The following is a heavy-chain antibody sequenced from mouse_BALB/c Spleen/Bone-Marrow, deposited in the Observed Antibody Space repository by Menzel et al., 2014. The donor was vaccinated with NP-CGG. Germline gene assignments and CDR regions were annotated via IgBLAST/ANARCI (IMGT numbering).Heavy chain of an antibody. CDR1: GFDFSRYW. V-gene: IGHV4-1*02. CDR2: INPDSSTI. Sequence: EVELVESGGGLVQPGGSLKLSCAASGFDFSRYWMSWVRQAPGKGLEWIGEINPDSSTINYTPSLKDKFIISRDNAKNTLYLQMSKVRSEDTALYYCARLSYYGRFAYWGQGTLVTVSA. D-gene: IGHD1-1*01. CDR3: ARLSYYGRFAY. J-gene: IGHJ3*01.